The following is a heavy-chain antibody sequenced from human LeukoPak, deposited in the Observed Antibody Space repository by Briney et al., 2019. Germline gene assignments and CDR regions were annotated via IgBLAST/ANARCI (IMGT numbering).Heavy chain of an antibody. CDR1: GLTFRNYG. J-gene: IGHJ4*02. Sequence: GGSLRLSCAASGLTFRNYGMHWVRQAPGKGLGWVAVISYDGSNKYYADSVKGRFTISRDNSKNTLYLQMNSLRAEDTAVYYCASPGLRYGDYDYFDYWGQGTLVTVSS. V-gene: IGHV3-30*19. D-gene: IGHD4-17*01. CDR3: ASPGLRYGDYDYFDY. CDR2: ISYDGSNK.